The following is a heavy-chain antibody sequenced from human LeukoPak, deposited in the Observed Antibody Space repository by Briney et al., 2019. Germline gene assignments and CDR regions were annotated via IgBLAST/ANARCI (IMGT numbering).Heavy chain of an antibody. Sequence: SETLSLTCTVSGGXISGYYCSWIRQPPGKGLEWIGYIYYSGSNNYNPSLKSRVTISIDTSKNQFSLKLTSVTAADTAVYYCAAGTPALEFWGQGTLVTVSS. V-gene: IGHV4-59*08. CDR3: AAGTPALEF. CDR2: IYYSGSN. D-gene: IGHD2-15*01. J-gene: IGHJ4*02. CDR1: GGXISGYY.